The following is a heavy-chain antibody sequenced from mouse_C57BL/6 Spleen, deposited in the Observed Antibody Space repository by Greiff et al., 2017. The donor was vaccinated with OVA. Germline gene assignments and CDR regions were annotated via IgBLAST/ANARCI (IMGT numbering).Heavy chain of an antibody. CDR1: GFTFTDYY. D-gene: IGHD2-5*01. Sequence: EVQLVESGGGLVQPGGSLSLSCAASGFTFTDYYMSWVRQPPGKALEWLGFIRNKANGYTTEYSASVKGRFTISRDNSQSILYLQMNALRAEDSATYYCARGSNRDYAMDYWGQGTSVTVSS. CDR3: ARGSNRDYAMDY. J-gene: IGHJ4*01. CDR2: IRNKANGYTT. V-gene: IGHV7-3*01.